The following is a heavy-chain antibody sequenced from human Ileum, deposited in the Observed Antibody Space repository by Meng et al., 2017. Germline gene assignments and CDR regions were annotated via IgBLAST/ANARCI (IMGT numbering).Heavy chain of an antibody. CDR3: ARDHMGSLDY. J-gene: IGHJ4*02. CDR1: GGSVSRAGYQ. Sequence: VQPQEAGPGLVRPSETLSLICTVSGGSVSRAGYQWGWIRQPPGKGLEWIGYASTNYNPSLMSRVTISLDTSRNQFSLSLSSVTAADTAVYYCARDHMGSLDYWGQGILVTVSS. V-gene: IGHV4-61*08. CDR2: AST. D-gene: IGHD1-26*01.